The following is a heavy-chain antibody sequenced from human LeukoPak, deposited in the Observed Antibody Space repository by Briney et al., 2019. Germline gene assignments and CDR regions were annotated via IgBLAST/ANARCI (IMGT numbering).Heavy chain of an antibody. J-gene: IGHJ4*02. D-gene: IGHD6-19*01. CDR2: ISYDGSNK. V-gene: IGHV3-30-3*01. Sequence: GGSLRLSCAASGFTFSSYAMHWVRQAPGKGLEWVAVISYDGSNKYYADSVKGRFTISRDNSKNTLYLQMNSLRAEDTAVYYCARDIAVAGPLDYWGQGTLVTVSS. CDR3: ARDIAVAGPLDY. CDR1: GFTFSSYA.